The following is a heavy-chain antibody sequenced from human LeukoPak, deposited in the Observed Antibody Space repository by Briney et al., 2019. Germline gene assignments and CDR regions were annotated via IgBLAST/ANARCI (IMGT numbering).Heavy chain of an antibody. V-gene: IGHV3-30*03. D-gene: IGHD6-19*01. CDR3: ARDPSVAVAGTVDY. Sequence: PGGSLRLSCAASGFTFSSYGMHWVRQAPGKGLEWVAVISYDGSNKYYADSVKGRFTISRDNSKNTLYLQMGSLRAEDMAVYYCARDPSVAVAGTVDYWGQGTLVTVSS. J-gene: IGHJ4*02. CDR1: GFTFSSYG. CDR2: ISYDGSNK.